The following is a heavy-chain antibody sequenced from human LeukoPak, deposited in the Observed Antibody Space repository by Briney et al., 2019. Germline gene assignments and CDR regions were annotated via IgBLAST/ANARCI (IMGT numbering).Heavy chain of an antibody. V-gene: IGHV3-21*01. Sequence: GGSLRLSCAASGFTFSSYSMIWVRQAPGKGLEWVSSISSSSSYIYYAASVKGRFTISRDNAKNSLYLQMNSLRAEDTAVYYCARDSGYDFEDYWGQGTLVTVSS. J-gene: IGHJ4*02. CDR2: ISSSSSYI. CDR1: GFTFSSYS. CDR3: ARDSGYDFEDY. D-gene: IGHD5-12*01.